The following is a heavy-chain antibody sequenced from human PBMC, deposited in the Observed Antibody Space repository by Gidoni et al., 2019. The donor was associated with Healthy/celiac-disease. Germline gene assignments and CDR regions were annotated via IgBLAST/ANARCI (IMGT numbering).Heavy chain of an antibody. Sequence: VSLLESGGGLVQPRGSLRLPCASSGFTFRSDAMSWVRQSPGKGMEWVSAIRGSGGSTYYADSVKGRFTISRDNSKNTLYRQMNSLRAEDTAVYDCAKAPNPRIVVGAAYWGQGTLVTVSS. CDR3: AKAPNPRIVVGAAY. D-gene: IGHD3-22*01. J-gene: IGHJ4*02. CDR1: GFTFRSDA. CDR2: IRGSGGST. V-gene: IGHV3-23*01.